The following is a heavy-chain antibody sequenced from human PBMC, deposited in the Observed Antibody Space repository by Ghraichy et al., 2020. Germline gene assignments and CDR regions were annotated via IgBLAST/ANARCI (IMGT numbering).Heavy chain of an antibody. Sequence: SETLSLTCTVSGGSMKSHYWSWIRQSPGKGLEWIGYTFYAGSTNYNPSLKGRVTMSVDTPKNVFSLKLNSVGAADTAVYYCASAPNLFDSGGPMPGGVYYFDLWGRGTLVIVSS. CDR3: ASAPNLFDSGGPMPGGVYYFDL. J-gene: IGHJ2*01. CDR1: GGSMKSHY. V-gene: IGHV4-59*11. D-gene: IGHD3-22*01. CDR2: TFYAGST.